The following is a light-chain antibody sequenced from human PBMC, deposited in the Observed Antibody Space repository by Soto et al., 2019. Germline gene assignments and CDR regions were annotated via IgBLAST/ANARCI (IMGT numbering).Light chain of an antibody. Sequence: QSVLTQPPSVSGAPGQRVTISCTGSSSNIGAGYDVHWYQQLPGTAPKLLIYANSNRPSGVPDRFSGSKSGTSASLAITGLQAEDEADYYCQSHVSRLRGVFGGGTKLTVL. J-gene: IGLJ2*01. CDR1: SSNIGAGYD. V-gene: IGLV1-40*01. CDR3: QSHVSRLRGV. CDR2: ANS.